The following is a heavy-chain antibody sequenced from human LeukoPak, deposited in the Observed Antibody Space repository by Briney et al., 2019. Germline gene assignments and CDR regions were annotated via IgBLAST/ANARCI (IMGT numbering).Heavy chain of an antibody. CDR3: ASGWLQLPFDY. CDR1: GFTLSDYY. Sequence: GGSLRLSCAASGFTLSDYYMSWIRQAPGKGLEWVSYISSSSSYTNYADSVKGRFTISRDNAKNSLYLQMNSLRAEDTAVYYCASGWLQLPFDYWGQGTLVTVSS. D-gene: IGHD5-24*01. J-gene: IGHJ4*02. CDR2: ISSSSSYT. V-gene: IGHV3-11*03.